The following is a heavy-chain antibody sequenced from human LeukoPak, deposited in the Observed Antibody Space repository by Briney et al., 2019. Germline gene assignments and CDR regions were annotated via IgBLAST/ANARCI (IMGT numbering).Heavy chain of an antibody. Sequence: GGSLEISFQGSGYRFTSYWIGWVRPMPRKGLEWRGIIYHGDSDTRYSPSFRGQVTISVHKSISTAYLQWSSLKASDTAMYYCASAPSGWSGLFDYWGQGTLVTVSS. D-gene: IGHD6-19*01. J-gene: IGHJ4*02. V-gene: IGHV5-51*01. CDR3: ASAPSGWSGLFDY. CDR1: GYRFTSYW. CDR2: IYHGDSDT.